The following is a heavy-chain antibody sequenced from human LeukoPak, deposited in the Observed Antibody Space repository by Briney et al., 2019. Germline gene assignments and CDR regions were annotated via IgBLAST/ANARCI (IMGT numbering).Heavy chain of an antibody. CDR3: AREGVAAAGKLDY. D-gene: IGHD6-13*01. J-gene: IGHJ4*02. Sequence: SETLSLTCTVSGGSIGRYYWSWIRQPPGKGLEWIGYIYYSGSINYNPSLKSRVTISLDTSKNQFSMNLISVTAADTAVYYCAREGVAAAGKLDYWGQGTLVTVSS. CDR2: IYYSGSI. CDR1: GGSIGRYY. V-gene: IGHV4-59*01.